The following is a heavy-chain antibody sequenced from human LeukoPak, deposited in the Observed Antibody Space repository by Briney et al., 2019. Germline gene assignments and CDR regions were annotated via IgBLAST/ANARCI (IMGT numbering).Heavy chain of an antibody. J-gene: IGHJ4*02. CDR3: ARAHTPYYDSSGYYIYYFDY. D-gene: IGHD3-22*01. CDR2: IYTSGST. V-gene: IGHV4-4*07. CDR1: GGSISSYY. Sequence: PSETLSLTCTVSGGSISSYYWSWIRQPAGKGLEWIGRIYTSGSTNYNPSLESRVTMSVDTSKNQFSLKLSSVTAADTAVYYCARAHTPYYDSSGYYIYYFDYWGQGTLVTVSS.